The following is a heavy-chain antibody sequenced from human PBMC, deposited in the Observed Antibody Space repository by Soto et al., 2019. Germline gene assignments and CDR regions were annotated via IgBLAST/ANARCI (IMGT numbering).Heavy chain of an antibody. D-gene: IGHD6-19*01. V-gene: IGHV3-23*01. J-gene: IGHJ4*02. CDR3: AKERSSGWSFDY. Sequence: EVQLLESGGGLVQPGGSLRLSCAASGFTFSTYAMNWVRQAPGKGLEWVSAISGSGDTTYYADSVKGRFTVSRDNSKNTLYLQMNSLRGEDTAVFYCAKERSSGWSFDYWGPGTLVTVSS. CDR1: GFTFSTYA. CDR2: ISGSGDTT.